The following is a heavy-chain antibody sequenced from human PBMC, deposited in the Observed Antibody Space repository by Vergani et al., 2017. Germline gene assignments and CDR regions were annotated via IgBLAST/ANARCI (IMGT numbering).Heavy chain of an antibody. J-gene: IGHJ4*02. CDR3: ARGDTAPVY. Sequence: QVQLQESGPGLVKPSETLSLTCTVSGGSISSYYWSWIRQPPGTGLECIGYIYYSGSTNYNPSLKSRVTISVDTSKNQFSLKLSSVTAADTAVYYCARGDTAPVYWGQGTLVTVSS. CDR2: IYYSGST. D-gene: IGHD5-18*01. CDR1: GGSISSYY. V-gene: IGHV4-59*01.